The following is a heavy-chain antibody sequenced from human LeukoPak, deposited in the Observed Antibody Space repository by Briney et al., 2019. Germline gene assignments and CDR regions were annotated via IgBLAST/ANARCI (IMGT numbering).Heavy chain of an antibody. V-gene: IGHV3-7*01. CDR1: GFTFSSYW. CDR3: ARGPSKYYDFWSGYMSPYYFDY. D-gene: IGHD3-3*01. CDR2: IKQDGSEK. J-gene: IGHJ4*02. Sequence: PGGFLRLSCAASGFTFSSYWMSWVRQAPGKGLEWVANIKQDGSEKYYVDSVKGRFTISRDNAKNSLYLQMNSLRAEDTAVYYCARGPSKYYDFWSGYMSPYYFDYWGQGTLVTVSS.